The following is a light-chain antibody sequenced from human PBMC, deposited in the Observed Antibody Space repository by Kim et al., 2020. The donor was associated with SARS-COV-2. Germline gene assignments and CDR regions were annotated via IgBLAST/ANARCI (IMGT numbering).Light chain of an antibody. Sequence: LCLSPGERATLACRASETISSPYLAWYQQNPGQAPRLLIFGESNRAIGIPDRFSGSGSGTDFTLTISRLEPEDFAVYYCQQYDSSPWTFGQGTKVDIK. CDR2: GES. CDR1: ETISSPY. V-gene: IGKV3-20*01. J-gene: IGKJ1*01. CDR3: QQYDSSPWT.